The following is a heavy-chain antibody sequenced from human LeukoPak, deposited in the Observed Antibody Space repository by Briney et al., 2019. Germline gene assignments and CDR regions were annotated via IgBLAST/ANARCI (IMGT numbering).Heavy chain of an antibody. CDR3: ASGYYDILSGYFYYFDY. V-gene: IGHV4-30-4*01. J-gene: IGHJ4*02. CDR2: IYYSGST. D-gene: IGHD3-9*01. Sequence: SQTLSLTCTVSGGSISSGDYSWSWIRQPPGKGLEWIGYIYYSGSTYYNPSLKSRVTISVDTSKNQFSLKLSSVTAADSAVYYGASGYYDILSGYFYYFDYWGQGTLVTVSS. CDR1: GGSISSGDYS.